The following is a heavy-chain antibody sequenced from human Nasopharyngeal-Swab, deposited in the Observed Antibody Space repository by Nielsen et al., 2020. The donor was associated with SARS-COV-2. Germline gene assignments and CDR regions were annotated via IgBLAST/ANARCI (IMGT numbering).Heavy chain of an antibody. D-gene: IGHD3-10*01. V-gene: IGHV1-69*02. Sequence: VRQMPGKGLEWMGRIIPILDITNYAQKFQGRVTITADKSTNTAYMELSSLRSEDTAIYYCARMEFYYGSAGFTSPHYYYAMDVWGQGTTVTVSS. CDR3: ARMEFYYGSAGFTSPHYYYAMDV. J-gene: IGHJ6*02. CDR2: IIPILDIT.